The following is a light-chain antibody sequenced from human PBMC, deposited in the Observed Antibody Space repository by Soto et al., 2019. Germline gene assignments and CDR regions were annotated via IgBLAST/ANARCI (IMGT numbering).Light chain of an antibody. V-gene: IGKV3-20*01. CDR2: RVS. Sequence: EVVLTQSPGTLSLSPGEGATLSCRASQSVSNRYFAWYQQKPGQAPRLLIYRVSSRATGIPDRFSGSGSGTDFTLTISRLEPEDFAVYYCQQYSNVPLTFGGGTKVEIK. CDR1: QSVSNRY. CDR3: QQYSNVPLT. J-gene: IGKJ4*01.